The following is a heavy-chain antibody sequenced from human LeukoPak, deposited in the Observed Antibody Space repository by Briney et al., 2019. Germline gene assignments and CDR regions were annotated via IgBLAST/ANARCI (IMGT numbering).Heavy chain of an antibody. Sequence: GASVKVSCKASGYTFTGYYMHWVRQAPGQGLEWMGRINPNSGGTNYAQKFQGRVTMTRDTSISTAYMELSRLRSDDTAVYYCARAHVVRGNFDYWGQGTLVTVSS. J-gene: IGHJ4*02. CDR2: INPNSGGT. CDR1: GYTFTGYY. CDR3: ARAHVVRGNFDY. V-gene: IGHV1-2*06. D-gene: IGHD3-10*01.